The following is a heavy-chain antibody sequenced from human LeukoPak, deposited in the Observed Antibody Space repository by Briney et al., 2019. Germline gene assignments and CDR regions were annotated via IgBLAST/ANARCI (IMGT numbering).Heavy chain of an antibody. V-gene: IGHV5-51*01. Sequence: GGSLKISCKVSGSRFTSYCIGWVRQLPGKGLEWMGIIYPGDSGPTYSPSFQGQVTISVDKSINTAYLQWSSLQDSDTAMYYCGMSGDRVPLQDDVFDVWGQGTMVTVST. J-gene: IGHJ3*01. CDR1: GSRFTSYC. CDR3: GMSGDRVPLQDDVFDV. D-gene: IGHD1-26*01. CDR2: IYPGDSGP.